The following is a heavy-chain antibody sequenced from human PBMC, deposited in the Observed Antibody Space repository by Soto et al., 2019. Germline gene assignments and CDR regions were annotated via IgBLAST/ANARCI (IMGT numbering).Heavy chain of an antibody. J-gene: IGHJ4*02. CDR1: GFAFNNYA. CDR2: ISCCGGST. V-gene: IGHV3-23*01. Sequence: DVKLLESGGGVVQPGGSLRLSCAASGFAFNNYAMNWVRQAPGEGLEWVSGISCCGGSTSYADSVKGRFSIARDDSTNTLSLQMNNLRVEDTAQYYCAKADGEQWLLPHLDKWGQGTLVTVS. D-gene: IGHD6-19*01. CDR3: AKADGEQWLLPHLDK.